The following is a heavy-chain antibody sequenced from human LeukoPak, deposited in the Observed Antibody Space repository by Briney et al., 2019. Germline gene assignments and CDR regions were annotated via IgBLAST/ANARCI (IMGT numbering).Heavy chain of an antibody. CDR3: ARDRDRSSWYYFDS. J-gene: IGHJ4*02. Sequence: SETLSLTCAVYGGSFSGYYWSWIRQPPGKGLEWIGEINHSGSTNYNPSLKSRVTISGDTSKNQFSLKLSSVTAADTAVYYCARDRDRSSWYYFDSWGQGTLVTVSS. CDR2: INHSGST. CDR1: GGSFSGYY. D-gene: IGHD6-13*01. V-gene: IGHV4-34*01.